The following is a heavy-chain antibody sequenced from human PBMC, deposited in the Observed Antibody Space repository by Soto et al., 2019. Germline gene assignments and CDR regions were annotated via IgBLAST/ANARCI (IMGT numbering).Heavy chain of an antibody. V-gene: IGHV3-23*01. CDR2: ISNSGSRT. Sequence: VGSLRLSCAASGFTFSSYAMSWVSQAPGKGLEWVSSISNSGSRTYYADSVKGRFTISRDNSKKTLHLQMNSLRAEDTAVYYCAKGRGFYDSSGYSNGMDVWGQGTTVTV. CDR3: AKGRGFYDSSGYSNGMDV. D-gene: IGHD3-22*01. J-gene: IGHJ6*02. CDR1: GFTFSSYA.